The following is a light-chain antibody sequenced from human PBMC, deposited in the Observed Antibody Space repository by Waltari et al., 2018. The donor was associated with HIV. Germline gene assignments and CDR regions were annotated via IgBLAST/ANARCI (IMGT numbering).Light chain of an antibody. Sequence: QSVLTQPPSASGTPGQRVTISCSGSSSNIGRNTVNWYQQLPGTAPKLVIYNNNQRPSGVPDRFSGSKSGTSVSLAISGLQSEDEADYYCAAWDDSLNGVVFGGGTKLTVL. J-gene: IGLJ2*01. CDR1: SSNIGRNT. CDR3: AAWDDSLNGVV. V-gene: IGLV1-44*01. CDR2: NNN.